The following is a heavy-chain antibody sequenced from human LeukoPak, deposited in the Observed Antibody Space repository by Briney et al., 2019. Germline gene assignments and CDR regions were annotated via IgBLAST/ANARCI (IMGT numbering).Heavy chain of an antibody. CDR2: LTGSGGNT. Sequence: GGSLRFSCAASGFTFSSYAMSWVRKVPGKGLEGVSGLTGSGGNTYYADSVKGRFTISRDNSKNTLSLQMNSLRAEDAAVYYCVKFRGIQHYNYHMDVWGKGTTVTVSS. J-gene: IGHJ6*03. CDR1: GFTFSSYA. CDR3: VKFRGIQHYNYHMDV. V-gene: IGHV3-23*01. D-gene: IGHD3-10*01.